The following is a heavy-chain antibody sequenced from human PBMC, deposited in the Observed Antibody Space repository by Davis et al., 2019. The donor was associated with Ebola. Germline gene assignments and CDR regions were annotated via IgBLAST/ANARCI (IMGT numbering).Heavy chain of an antibody. V-gene: IGHV4-34*01. CDR2: INHSGST. J-gene: IGHJ4*02. Sequence: SETLSLTCTVSGGSISGYYWSWIRQPPGKGLEWIGEINHSGSTNYNPSLKSRVTISVDTSKNQFSLKLSSVTAADTAVYYCARVLLWFGELVEPLFDYWGQGTLVTVSS. CDR3: ARVLLWFGELVEPLFDY. D-gene: IGHD3-10*01. CDR1: GGSISGYY.